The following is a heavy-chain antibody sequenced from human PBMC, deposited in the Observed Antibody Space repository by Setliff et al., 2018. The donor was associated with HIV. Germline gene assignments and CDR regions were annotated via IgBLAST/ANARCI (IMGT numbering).Heavy chain of an antibody. V-gene: IGHV3-30*02. CDR2: IRYDGSNE. Sequence: PGGSLRLSCAASGFTFSNAWMTWVRQAPGKGLEWVAFIRYDGSNEHYADSVKGRFTISRDNSKNTLALQMTSLRVEDTAAYYCAKDYFSGYDFRYFFDYWGQGALVTVSS. CDR1: GFTFSNAW. D-gene: IGHD5-12*01. J-gene: IGHJ4*02. CDR3: AKDYFSGYDFRYFFDY.